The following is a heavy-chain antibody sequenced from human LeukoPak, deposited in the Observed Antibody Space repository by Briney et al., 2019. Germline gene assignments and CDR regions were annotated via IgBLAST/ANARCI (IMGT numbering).Heavy chain of an antibody. CDR1: GASINSGSYY. J-gene: IGHJ4*02. Sequence: SETLSLTCTVSGASINSGSYYWTWIRQPAGKGLEWIGRIYTSGSTNYNPSLKSRVTVSLDTSKNHFSLKLDSVTAADTAVYYCARDGPSVYFDYWGQGTLVTVSS. CDR3: ARDGPSVYFDY. CDR2: IYTSGST. V-gene: IGHV4-61*02.